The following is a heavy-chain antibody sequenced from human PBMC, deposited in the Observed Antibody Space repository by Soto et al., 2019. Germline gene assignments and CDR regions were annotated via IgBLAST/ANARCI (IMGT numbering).Heavy chain of an antibody. CDR2: ISYDGSNK. V-gene: IGHV3-30*03. J-gene: IGHJ4*02. Sequence: QVQLVESGGGVVQPGRSLRLSCAASGFAFTTYGMDWVREGPGKGLEWVAVISYDGSNKYYADSVKGRFTISRDNSKNTLYLQMNSLRPEDTALYYCVAGQYYFDYRGQGTLVTVSS. CDR3: VAGQYYFDY. CDR1: GFAFTTYG.